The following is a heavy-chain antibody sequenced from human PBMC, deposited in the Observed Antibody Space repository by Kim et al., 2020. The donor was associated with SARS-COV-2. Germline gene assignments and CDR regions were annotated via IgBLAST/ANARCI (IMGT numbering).Heavy chain of an antibody. CDR1: GYKFTNYW. Sequence: GESLKISCQGSGYKFTNYWIGWVRQLPGKGLEWMGIIYPGDSDTRYSPSFQGQVTISADKSIGTAYLQWGRLKASDTAMYYCARFPGGIGYFDLWGRGTLVIVSS. V-gene: IGHV5-51*01. CDR3: ARFPGGIGYFDL. CDR2: IYPGDSDT. D-gene: IGHD6-13*01. J-gene: IGHJ2*01.